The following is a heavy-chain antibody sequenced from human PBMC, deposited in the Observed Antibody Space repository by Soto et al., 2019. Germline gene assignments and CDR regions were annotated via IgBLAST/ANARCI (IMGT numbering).Heavy chain of an antibody. CDR3: AKSASNMYYGQFAF. Sequence: EVQLLESGGGLVQPGGSLRLSCAASGFTFSLYAVSWVRQAPGKGLEWVSGILSNGDSTLDADSVKGRFTISRDNLKNTAYLQMNSLRAHDTAVYYRAKSASNMYYGQFAFSGQGTLVTVS. CDR1: GFTFSLYA. J-gene: IGHJ4*02. V-gene: IGHV3-23*01. CDR2: ILSNGDST. D-gene: IGHD3-10*01.